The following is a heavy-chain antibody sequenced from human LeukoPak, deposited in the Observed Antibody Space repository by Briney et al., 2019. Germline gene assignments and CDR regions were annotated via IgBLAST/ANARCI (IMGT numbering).Heavy chain of an antibody. CDR2: VYYSGST. D-gene: IGHD3-10*01. J-gene: IGHJ5*02. V-gene: IGHV4-59*01. Sequence: SETLSLTCTVSGGSISNYYWSWVRQPPGKGLEWIGYVYYSGSTTYNPSLKSRVSISVDTSKNQFSLKLSSVTAADTAVYYCARGVGYYYGSGNYYNGWFDPWGQGTLVTVSS. CDR3: ARGVGYYYGSGNYYNGWFDP. CDR1: GGSISNYY.